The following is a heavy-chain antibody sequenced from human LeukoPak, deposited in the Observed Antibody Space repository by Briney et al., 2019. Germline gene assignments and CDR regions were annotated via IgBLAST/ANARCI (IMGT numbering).Heavy chain of an antibody. D-gene: IGHD4-11*01. CDR1: GGSFSGYY. CDR3: ARGLTTVSSYNWFDP. V-gene: IGHV4-34*01. CDR2: INHSRST. Sequence: PSETLTLTCAAYGGSFSGYYWSWIRQPPGKGLEWIGEINHSRSTNYNPSLKSRVTISVDTSKNQFSLKLSSVTAADTAVYYCARGLTTVSSYNWFDPWGQGTLVTVSS. J-gene: IGHJ5*02.